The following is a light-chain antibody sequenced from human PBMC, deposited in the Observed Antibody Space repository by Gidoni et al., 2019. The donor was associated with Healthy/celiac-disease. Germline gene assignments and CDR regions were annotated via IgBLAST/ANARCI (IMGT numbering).Light chain of an antibody. CDR2: GAS. Sequence: EIVMTQSPSTLSVSPGERATLSCRASQSVSSNLAWYQQKPGQAPRRLIYGASTRATGLPARFSGSGSGTEFNLTISSLKSEDFAVDYCQQYNNGPPGTFGQGTKVEIK. V-gene: IGKV3-15*01. CDR1: QSVSSN. J-gene: IGKJ1*01. CDR3: QQYNNGPPGT.